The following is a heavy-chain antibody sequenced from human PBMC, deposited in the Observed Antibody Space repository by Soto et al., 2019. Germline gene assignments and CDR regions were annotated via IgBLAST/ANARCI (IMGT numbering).Heavy chain of an antibody. Sequence: GASVKVSCKVSGYTLTELSMHWVRQAPGKGLEWMGGFDPEDGETIYAQKFQGRVTMTEDTSTDTAYMELSSLRSEDTAVYYCARSTQIYCSGGSCNMPGGYYYMDVWGKGTTVTVSS. D-gene: IGHD2-15*01. V-gene: IGHV1-24*01. CDR1: GYTLTELS. CDR3: ARSTQIYCSGGSCNMPGGYYYMDV. J-gene: IGHJ6*03. CDR2: FDPEDGET.